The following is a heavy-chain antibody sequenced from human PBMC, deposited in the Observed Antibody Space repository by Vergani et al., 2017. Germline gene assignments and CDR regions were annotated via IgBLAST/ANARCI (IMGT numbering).Heavy chain of an antibody. CDR1: GGSISSGGYY. V-gene: IGHV4-31*03. CDR2: IYYSGST. J-gene: IGHJ3*02. Sequence: QVQLQQWGAGLLKPSQTLSLTCTVSGGSISSGGYYWSWIRQHPGKGLEWIGYIYYSGSTYYNPSLKSRVTISVDTSKNQFSLKLSSVTAADTAVYYCARDRGDWNGRRGAFDIWGQGTMVTVSS. CDR3: ARDRGDWNGRRGAFDI. D-gene: IGHD1-1*01.